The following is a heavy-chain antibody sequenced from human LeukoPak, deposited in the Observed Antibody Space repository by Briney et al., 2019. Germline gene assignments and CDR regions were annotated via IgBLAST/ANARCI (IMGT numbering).Heavy chain of an antibody. V-gene: IGHV3-30*02. Sequence: PGGSLRLSCAASGFTFSSYGMHWVRQAPGKGLEWVAFIRYDGSNKYYADSAKGRFTISRDNSKNTLYLQMNSLRAEDTAVYYCAKTAVAGTNYYYMDVWGKGTTVTVSS. CDR1: GFTFSSYG. CDR3: AKTAVAGTNYYYMDV. CDR2: IRYDGSNK. J-gene: IGHJ6*03. D-gene: IGHD6-19*01.